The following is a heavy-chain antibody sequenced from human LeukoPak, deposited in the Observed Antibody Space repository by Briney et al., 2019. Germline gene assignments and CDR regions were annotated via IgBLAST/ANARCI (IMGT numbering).Heavy chain of an antibody. J-gene: IGHJ4*02. CDR3: TRGSSGRRDN. D-gene: IGHD6-19*01. CDR2: MNPNSGNT. CDR1: GYTFTSCD. V-gene: IGHV1-8*01. Sequence: ASVKVSCKASGYTFTSCDINWVRQAAGQGLEWMGWMNPNSGNTGCGQSFQGRITMTRDISIGTAYMELSNLTSEDTAIYYCTRGSSGRRDNWGQGTLVTVSA.